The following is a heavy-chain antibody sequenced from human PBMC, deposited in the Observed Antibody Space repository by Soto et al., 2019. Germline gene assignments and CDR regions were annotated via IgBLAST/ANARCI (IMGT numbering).Heavy chain of an antibody. Sequence: GGSLRLSCAASGFTVSSNYMSWVRQAPGKGLEWVSVIYSGGSTYYADSVKGRFTISRDNSKNTLYLQMNSLRAEDTAVYYCASSISGYDSLIDAFDIGGQGTMVTVSS. V-gene: IGHV3-53*01. J-gene: IGHJ3*02. CDR3: ASSISGYDSLIDAFDI. D-gene: IGHD5-12*01. CDR2: IYSGGST. CDR1: GFTVSSNY.